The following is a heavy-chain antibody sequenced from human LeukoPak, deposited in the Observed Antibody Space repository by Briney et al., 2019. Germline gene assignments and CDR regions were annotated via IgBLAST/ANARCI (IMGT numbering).Heavy chain of an antibody. CDR2: IRYDGSNK. V-gene: IGHV3-30*02. Sequence: GGSLRLSCAASGFTFSSYGMHWVRQAPGKGLEWVAFIRYDGSNKYYADSVKARFTLSRDNSKNTMYLQMNTLRAEDTAVYYCATGYSSGWYGRLDYWGQGTLVTVS. CDR1: GFTFSSYG. D-gene: IGHD6-19*01. CDR3: ATGYSSGWYGRLDY. J-gene: IGHJ4*02.